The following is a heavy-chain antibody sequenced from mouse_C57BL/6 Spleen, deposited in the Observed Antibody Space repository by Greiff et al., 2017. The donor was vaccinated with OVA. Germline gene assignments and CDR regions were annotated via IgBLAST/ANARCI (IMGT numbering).Heavy chain of an antibody. J-gene: IGHJ4*01. V-gene: IGHV1-72*01. D-gene: IGHD1-1*01. Sequence: QVQLQQPGAELVKPGASVKLSCKASGYTFTSYWMHWVKQRPGRGLEWIGRIDPNSGGTKYNEKFKSKATLTVDKPSSTAYMQLSSLTSEDSAVYYCASSFTTVVATGATDYWGQGTSVTVSS. CDR1: GYTFTSYW. CDR3: ASSFTTVVATGATDY. CDR2: IDPNSGGT.